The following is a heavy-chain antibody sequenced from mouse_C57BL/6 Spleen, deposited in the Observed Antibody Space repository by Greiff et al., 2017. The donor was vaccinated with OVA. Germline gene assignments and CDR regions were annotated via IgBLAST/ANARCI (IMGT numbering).Heavy chain of an antibody. Sequence: EVHLVESGGGLVKPGGSLKLSCAASGFTFSDYGMHWVRQAPEKGLEWVAYISSGSSTIYYADTVKGRFTISRDNAKNTLFLQMTSMRSEDTAMYYCANYGNYEGFDYWGQGTLVTVSA. J-gene: IGHJ3*01. CDR3: ANYGNYEGFDY. CDR1: GFTFSDYG. CDR2: ISSGSSTI. V-gene: IGHV5-17*01. D-gene: IGHD2-1*01.